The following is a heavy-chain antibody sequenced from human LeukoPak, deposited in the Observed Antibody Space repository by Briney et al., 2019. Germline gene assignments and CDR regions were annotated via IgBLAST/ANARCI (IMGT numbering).Heavy chain of an antibody. J-gene: IGHJ6*04. CDR2: TYYRSKWYN. D-gene: IGHD5-18*01. CDR3: ARDEYSYGYGGYYYGMDV. Sequence: SQTLSLTCAISGDSFSSNSAAWNWLRQSPSRGLEWLGRTYYRSKWYNDYAVSVKSRITINPDTSKNQFSLQLNSVTPEDTAVYYCARDEYSYGYGGYYYGMDVWGKGTTVTVSS. CDR1: GDSFSSNSAA. V-gene: IGHV6-1*01.